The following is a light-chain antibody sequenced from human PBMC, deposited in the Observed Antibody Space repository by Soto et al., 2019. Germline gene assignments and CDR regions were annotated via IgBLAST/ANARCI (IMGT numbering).Light chain of an antibody. CDR3: QQYGYSPIT. Sequence: EIVLTQSPATLSLSPGERATLSCRASQTIDNTLAWYKRKPGQAPRLLIYGASSRATGIPDRFSGSGSGTEFTLTISRLEPEDFAVYYCQQYGYSPITFGQGTRLEIK. J-gene: IGKJ5*01. CDR2: GAS. CDR1: QTIDNT. V-gene: IGKV3-20*01.